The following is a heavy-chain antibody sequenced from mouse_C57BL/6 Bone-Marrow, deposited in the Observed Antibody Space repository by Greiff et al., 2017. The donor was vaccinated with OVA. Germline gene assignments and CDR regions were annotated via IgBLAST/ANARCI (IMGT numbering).Heavy chain of an antibody. D-gene: IGHD2-3*01. V-gene: IGHV2-9-1*01. CDR3: ARCDGYYGYAMDY. Sequence: VQLQQSGPGLVAPSQSLSITCTVSGFSLTSYAISWVRQPPGKGLEWLGVIWTGGGTNYNSALKSRLSISKDNSKSQVFLKMNSLQTDDTARYYCARCDGYYGYAMDYWGQGTSVTVSS. J-gene: IGHJ4*01. CDR2: IWTGGGT. CDR1: GFSLTSYA.